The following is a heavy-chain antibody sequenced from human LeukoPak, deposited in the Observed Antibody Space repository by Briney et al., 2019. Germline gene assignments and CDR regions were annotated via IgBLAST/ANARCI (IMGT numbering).Heavy chain of an antibody. CDR3: ARRNYGGKGLPWDY. J-gene: IGHJ4*02. D-gene: IGHD4-23*01. CDR1: GASVSSNSYH. CDR2: HSGNS. Sequence: SETLSLTCTVSGASVSSNSYHWSWIRQAPGKGLEWIGHSGNSDYKPSLKSRITMSTDTSNNRFSLNLVSVTAADTAVYYCARRNYGGKGLPWDYWGQGTLVTVSS. V-gene: IGHV4-61*03.